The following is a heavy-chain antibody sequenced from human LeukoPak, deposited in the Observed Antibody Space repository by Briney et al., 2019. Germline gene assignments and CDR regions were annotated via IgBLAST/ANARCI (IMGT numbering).Heavy chain of an antibody. CDR1: GYTFTGYY. V-gene: IGHV1-2*04. J-gene: IGHJ6*02. CDR3: ARDMKAGTIYYGMDV. D-gene: IGHD6-19*01. CDR2: INPNSGGT. Sequence: ASVKVSCKASGYTFTGYYMHWVRQAPGQGLEWMGWINPNSGGTNYAQKFQGWVTMTRDTSISTAHMELSRLRSDDTAVYYRARDMKAGTIYYGMDVWGQGTTVTVSS.